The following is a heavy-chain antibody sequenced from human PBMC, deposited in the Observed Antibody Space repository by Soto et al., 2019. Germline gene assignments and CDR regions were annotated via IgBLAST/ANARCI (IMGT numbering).Heavy chain of an antibody. CDR3: ARWAGQVRDYGGPFDY. J-gene: IGHJ4*02. V-gene: IGHV1-18*04. Sequence: ASVKVSCKASGERFTTYGISWVRQAPGQGLEWKGWISTYNTNTNYAPKFQGRLLLTTDTSTTTAHMELRSLRPDDTAVYYCARWAGQVRDYGGPFDYWGQGTLVTVSS. CDR1: GERFTTYG. D-gene: IGHD4-17*01. CDR2: ISTYNTNT.